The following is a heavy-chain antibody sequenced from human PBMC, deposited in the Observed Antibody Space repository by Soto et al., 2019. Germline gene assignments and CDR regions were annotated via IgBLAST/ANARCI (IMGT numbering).Heavy chain of an antibody. J-gene: IGHJ3*01. D-gene: IGHD4-4*01. CDR2: ISWSADNM. CDR1: GFTFDDYA. V-gene: IGHV3-9*01. Sequence: QLVESGGGLVQPGRSLRRSCAASGFTFDDYAMHWVRQAPGTGLEWVSGISWSADNMAYADSVKGRFITSRDNVKNSLYLQMNSLSVEDTALYHCVKVSYSSLTTLGSAFDVWGQGKMVTVS. CDR3: VKVSYSSLTTLGSAFDV.